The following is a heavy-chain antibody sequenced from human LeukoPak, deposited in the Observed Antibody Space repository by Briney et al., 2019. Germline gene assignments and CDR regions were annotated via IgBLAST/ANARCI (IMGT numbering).Heavy chain of an antibody. CDR3: ARARTSHLTLDY. J-gene: IGHJ4*02. D-gene: IGHD2-2*01. CDR2: IIPILGIA. Sequence: ASVKVSCKASGGTFISYAISWVRQARGQGLECMGRIIPILGIANYAQKFQGRVTITADKSTSTAYMELSSLRSEDTAVYYCARARTSHLTLDYWGQGTLVTVSS. V-gene: IGHV1-69*04. CDR1: GGTFISYA.